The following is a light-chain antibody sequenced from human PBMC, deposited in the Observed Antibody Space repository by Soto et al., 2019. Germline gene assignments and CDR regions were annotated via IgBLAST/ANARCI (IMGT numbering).Light chain of an antibody. Sequence: QSALTQPASVSGSPGQSITISCTGTSSDIGGHDDVSWYQQHPGKVPKLLLYGVTDRPSGVSDRFSGSKSGNVASLTISGLQAEDEADYYCCSYPGDLTPYVFGTGTKLTVL. V-gene: IGLV2-14*03. CDR1: SSDIGGHDD. J-gene: IGLJ1*01. CDR2: GVT. CDR3: CSYPGDLTPYV.